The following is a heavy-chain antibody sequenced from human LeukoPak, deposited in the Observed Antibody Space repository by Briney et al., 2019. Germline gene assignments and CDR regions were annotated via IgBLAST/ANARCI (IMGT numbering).Heavy chain of an antibody. CDR2: IIPIFGTA. J-gene: IGHJ5*02. CDR3: ASVTMVRGVPNLNWFDP. D-gene: IGHD3-10*01. V-gene: IGHV1-69*06. CDR1: GGTFSSYA. Sequence: GASVKVSRKASGGTFSSYAISWVRQAPGQGLEWMGGIIPIFGTANYAQKFQGRVTITADKSTSTAYMELSSLRSEDTAVYYCASVTMVRGVPNLNWFDPWGQGTLVTVSS.